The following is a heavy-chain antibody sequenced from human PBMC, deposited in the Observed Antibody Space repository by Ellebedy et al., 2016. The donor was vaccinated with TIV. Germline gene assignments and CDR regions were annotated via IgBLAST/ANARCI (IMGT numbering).Heavy chain of an antibody. CDR1: GGSFSGYY. D-gene: IGHD1-26*01. Sequence: SETLSLTXAVYGGSFSGYYWSWIRQPPGKGLEWIGEINHSGSTNYNPSLKSRVTISVDTSKNQFSLKLSSVTAADTAVYYCARGRGSGSYYAWFDPWGQGTLVTVSS. CDR2: INHSGST. V-gene: IGHV4-34*01. J-gene: IGHJ5*02. CDR3: ARGRGSGSYYAWFDP.